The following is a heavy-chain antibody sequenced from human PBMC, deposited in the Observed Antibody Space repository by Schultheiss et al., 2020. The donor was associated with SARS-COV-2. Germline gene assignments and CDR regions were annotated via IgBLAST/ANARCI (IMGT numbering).Heavy chain of an antibody. CDR2: ISSSSSYI. V-gene: IGHV3-21*01. CDR1: GFTFSSYS. CDR3: ARVPTSSSSSWYTGPGSYWYFDL. J-gene: IGHJ2*01. D-gene: IGHD6-13*01. Sequence: GGSLRLSCAASGFTFSSYSMNWVRQAPGKGLEWVSSISSSSSYIYYADSVKGRFTISRDNAKNSLYLQMNSLRAEDTAVYYCARVPTSSSSSWYTGPGSYWYFDLWGRGTLVTVSS.